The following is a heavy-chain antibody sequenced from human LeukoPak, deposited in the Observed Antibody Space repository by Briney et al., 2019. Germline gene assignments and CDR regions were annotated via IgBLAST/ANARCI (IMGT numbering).Heavy chain of an antibody. V-gene: IGHV4-34*01. J-gene: IGHJ3*02. D-gene: IGHD2/OR15-2a*01. CDR2: INHSGST. CDR3: AREIGTCDAFDI. CDR1: GGSFSGYY. Sequence: PSETLSLTCAVYGGSFSGYYWSWIRQPPGKGLEWIGEINHSGSTYYNPSLKSRVTISVDTSKNQFSLKLSSVTAADTAVYYCAREIGTCDAFDIWGQGTMVTVSS.